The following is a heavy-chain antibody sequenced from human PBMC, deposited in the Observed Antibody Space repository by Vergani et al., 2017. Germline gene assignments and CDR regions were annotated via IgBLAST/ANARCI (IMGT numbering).Heavy chain of an antibody. V-gene: IGHV3-30*18. D-gene: IGHD3-16*01. J-gene: IGHJ5*02. CDR3: ANGGLPS. CDR2: ISDDGSNK. CDR1: GFTFSSYG. Sequence: VQLVESGGGLVQPGGSLKLSCAASGFTFSSYGMHWVRQAPGKGLEWVAVISDDGSNKYYADSVKGRFTISRDNSKNTLYLQMNSLRAEDTAVYYCANGGLPSWGQGTLVTVSS.